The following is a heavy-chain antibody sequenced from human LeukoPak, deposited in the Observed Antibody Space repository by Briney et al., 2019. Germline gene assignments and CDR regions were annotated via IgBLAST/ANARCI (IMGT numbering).Heavy chain of an antibody. CDR3: ARMYSGTSYYFDY. Sequence: SETLSLTCSVSGVSISTYYWIWIRQPPAKGLEWLGFFSYSGSTKYNPSLKSRVTMSVDTSKNQFSLKLNSVTAADTAVYYCARMYSGTSYYFDYWGQGTLVTVSS. CDR2: FSYSGST. V-gene: IGHV4-59*01. J-gene: IGHJ4*02. D-gene: IGHD1-26*01. CDR1: GVSISTYY.